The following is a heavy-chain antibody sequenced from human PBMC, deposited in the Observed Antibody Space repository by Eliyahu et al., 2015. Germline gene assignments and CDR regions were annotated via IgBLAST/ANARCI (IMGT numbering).Heavy chain of an antibody. V-gene: IGHV3-74*01. Sequence: EVQLXESGGGLVQPGGSLXXSCAASGFTFSSYWXXWVRQAPGKGLVWVSRINSDGSSTSYADSVKGRFTISRDNAKNTLYLQMNSLRAEDTAVYYCARAGGLRPRIDYWGQGTLVTVSS. CDR2: INSDGSST. D-gene: IGHD4-17*01. J-gene: IGHJ4*02. CDR1: GFTFSSYW. CDR3: ARAGGLRPRIDY.